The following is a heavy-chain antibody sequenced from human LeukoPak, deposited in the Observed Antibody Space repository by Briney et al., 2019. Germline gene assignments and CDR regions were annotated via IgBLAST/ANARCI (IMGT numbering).Heavy chain of an antibody. CDR1: GFTFSGYS. D-gene: IGHD3-22*01. J-gene: IGHJ4*02. CDR2: FGTRSTSI. Sequence: PGGSLRLTCTASGFTFSGYSMNWIRQAPGKGLEWVSSFGTRSTSIYHAGSVKGRFAISRDNAKNSLYLQMNSLRAEDTALYYCAREVSEGFDFWGQGTLVTVSS. CDR3: AREVSEGFDF. V-gene: IGHV3-21*01.